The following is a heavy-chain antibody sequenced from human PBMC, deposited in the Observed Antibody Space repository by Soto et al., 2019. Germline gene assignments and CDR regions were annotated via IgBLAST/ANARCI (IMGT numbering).Heavy chain of an antibody. CDR3: ATELGENPASPFDA. CDR1: GVTFSSET. J-gene: IGHJ4*02. D-gene: IGHD3-10*01. CDR2: IIPLFGTA. Sequence: QVQLVQSGADVKKPGSSVKVSCQASGVTFSSETLGWVRQAPGQGLEWVGGIIPLFGTASYAQKFQGRVTITADESTSTVSMELSSLRSDDTAVYFCATELGENPASPFDAWGQGTLFTVSS. V-gene: IGHV1-69*01.